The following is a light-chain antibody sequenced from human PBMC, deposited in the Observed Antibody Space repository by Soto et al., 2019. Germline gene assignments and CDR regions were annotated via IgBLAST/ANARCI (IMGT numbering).Light chain of an antibody. CDR2: EVT. Sequence: QSALTQPASVSGSPGQSISISCTGTSSDVGAYDRVSWYQHHPGKAPKLLIYEVTNRPSGVSTRFSGSKSANTASLTISGLQSEDEASYYCASYTRVDSWVFGGGTKVTVL. CDR3: ASYTRVDSWV. V-gene: IGLV2-14*01. J-gene: IGLJ3*02. CDR1: SSDVGAYDR.